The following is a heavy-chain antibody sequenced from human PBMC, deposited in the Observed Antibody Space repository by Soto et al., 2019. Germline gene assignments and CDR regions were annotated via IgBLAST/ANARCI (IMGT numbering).Heavy chain of an antibody. J-gene: IGHJ4*02. D-gene: IGHD6-19*01. V-gene: IGHV4-4*02. CDR3: ARVAVAGTRFDY. Sequence: QVQLQESGPGLVKPSGTLSLTCAVSGGSISSNNWWSWVRQPPGKGLEWIGEIYHSGSTNYNPSLKSRVTISEDKSKNQFSLMLSSVTAADTAVYYCARVAVAGTRFDYWGQGTLVTVSS. CDR1: GGSISSNNW. CDR2: IYHSGST.